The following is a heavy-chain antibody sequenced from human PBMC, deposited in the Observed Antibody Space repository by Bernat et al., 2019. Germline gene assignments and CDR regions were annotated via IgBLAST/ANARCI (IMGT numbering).Heavy chain of an antibody. CDR3: ARDLDPAQLYSIPHFDF. D-gene: IGHD2-21*01. V-gene: IGHV1-18*01. CDR2: ISPYNRNT. Sequence: QVQLVESGAEVKKPGASVKIPCKASGYTFTHGISWVRQAPGQGLEWMGWISPYNRNTNYAQKLQGRVTMTKDPSTSTAYMELRSLRSDDTAVYYCARDLDPAQLYSIPHFDFWGQGTLVTVSS. CDR1: GYTFTHG. J-gene: IGHJ4*02.